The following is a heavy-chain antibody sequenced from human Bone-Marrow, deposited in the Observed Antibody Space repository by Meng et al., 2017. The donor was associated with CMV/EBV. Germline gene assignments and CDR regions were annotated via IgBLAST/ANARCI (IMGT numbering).Heavy chain of an antibody. CDR2: INHSGST. Sequence: ESLKISCAASGFTFSSYDMNWVRQPPGKGLEWIGEINHSGSTNYNPSLKSRVTISVDTSKNQFSLKLSSVTAADTAVYYCARGLVVPAVEGVNWFDPWGQGTLVTVSS. J-gene: IGHJ5*02. V-gene: IGHV4-34*01. CDR1: GFTFSSYD. CDR3: ARGLVVPAVEGVNWFDP. D-gene: IGHD2-2*01.